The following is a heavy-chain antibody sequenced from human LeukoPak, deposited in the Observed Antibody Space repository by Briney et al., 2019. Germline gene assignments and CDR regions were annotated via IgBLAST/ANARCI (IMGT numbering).Heavy chain of an antibody. CDR2: VDHTGST. Sequence: SETLSLTCTVSGGSISSYYWSWIRQPPGKGLEWIGYVDHTGSTKFNPSLNGRVSISRDTSNNFFSLRLRSVTAADTAVYFCARGRVSSSTWYSTYYYFFYMDFGAKGPRSPSP. J-gene: IGHJ6*03. CDR1: GGSISSYY. D-gene: IGHD4-11*01. V-gene: IGHV4-59*01. CDR3: ARGRVSSSTWYSTYYYFFYMD.